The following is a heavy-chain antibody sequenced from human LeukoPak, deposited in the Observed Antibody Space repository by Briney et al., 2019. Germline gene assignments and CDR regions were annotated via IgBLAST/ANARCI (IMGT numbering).Heavy chain of an antibody. D-gene: IGHD3-22*01. V-gene: IGHV1-24*01. CDR1: GYTLTELS. J-gene: IGHJ4*02. Sequence: ASVKVSCKVSGYTLTELSMHWVRQAPGKGLEWMGGFDPEDGETIYAQKFQGRVTMTEDTSTDTAYMELSSLRSEDTAVYYCATSGPPHLGPLYDSSGYYSLPYWGQGTLVTVSS. CDR3: ATSGPPHLGPLYDSSGYYSLPY. CDR2: FDPEDGET.